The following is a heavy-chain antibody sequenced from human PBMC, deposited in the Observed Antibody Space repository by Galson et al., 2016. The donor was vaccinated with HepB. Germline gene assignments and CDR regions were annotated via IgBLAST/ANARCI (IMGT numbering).Heavy chain of an antibody. CDR1: GYTFTNYG. CDR3: ARDRGSTRRGAPDY. Sequence: SVKVSCKASGYTFTNYGISWMRQAPGQGLEWMGWISPYNGNINYAQNLQGRVTMTTDTSTSTAYMEVRSLESDDTAVYYCARDRGSTRRGAPDYWGQGTLVTVSS. V-gene: IGHV1-18*04. J-gene: IGHJ4*02. CDR2: ISPYNGNI.